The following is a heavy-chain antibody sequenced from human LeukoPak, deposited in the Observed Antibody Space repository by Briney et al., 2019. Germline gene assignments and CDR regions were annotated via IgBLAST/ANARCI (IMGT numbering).Heavy chain of an antibody. Sequence: PSQTLSLTCTVSGGSISSGGYYWSWIRQPPGKGLEWIGYIYHSGSTYYNPSLKSRVTISVDTSKNQFSLKLSSVTAADTAVYYCARDKHRVRIVGATTLWGQGTMVTVSS. CDR1: GGSISSGGYY. CDR3: ARDKHRVRIVGATTL. J-gene: IGHJ3*01. V-gene: IGHV4-30-2*01. D-gene: IGHD1-26*01. CDR2: IYHSGST.